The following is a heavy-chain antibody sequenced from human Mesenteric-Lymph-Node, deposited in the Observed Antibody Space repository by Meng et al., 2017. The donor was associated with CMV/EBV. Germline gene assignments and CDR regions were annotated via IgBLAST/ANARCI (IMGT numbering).Heavy chain of an antibody. V-gene: IGHV3-7*01. CDR3: ARDTRGYFDY. D-gene: IGHD1-26*01. CDR1: GFTFSNYW. Sequence: GESLKISCTASGFTFSNYWMTWVRQAPGKGLEWVANINPDGSGKNYVDSLKGRFTISRDNAKNSLYLQMTSLRAEDTAVYYCARDTRGYFDYWGQGTLVTVSS. CDR2: INPDGSGK. J-gene: IGHJ4*02.